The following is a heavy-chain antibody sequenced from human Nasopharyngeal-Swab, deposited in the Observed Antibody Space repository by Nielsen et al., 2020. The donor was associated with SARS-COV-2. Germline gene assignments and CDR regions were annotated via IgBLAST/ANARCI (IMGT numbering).Heavy chain of an antibody. Sequence: SGRTLVKPTQTLTLTCTFSGFSLSTSGMCVSWIRQPPGKALEWLALIDWDDDKYYSTSLKTRLTISKDTSKNQVVLTMTNMDPVDTATYYCARIQAMITFGGANYYGMDVWGQGTTVTVSS. V-gene: IGHV2-70*01. CDR3: ARIQAMITFGGANYYGMDV. D-gene: IGHD3-16*01. J-gene: IGHJ6*02. CDR1: GFSLSTSGMC. CDR2: IDWDDDK.